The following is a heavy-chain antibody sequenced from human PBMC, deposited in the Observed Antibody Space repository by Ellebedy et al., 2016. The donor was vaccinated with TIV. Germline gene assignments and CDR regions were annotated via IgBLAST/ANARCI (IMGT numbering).Heavy chain of an antibody. V-gene: IGHV1-18*04. D-gene: IGHD3-3*01. CDR2: ISANNGDT. CDR3: ARDWSGH. Sequence: AASVKVSCKTSGYTFTSYGIRWVRQAPGQGLEWMGWISANNGDTNYAQKFQGRVTMTTDTSTTTVYMALKRLRSDDTAVYYCARDWSGHWGQGTLVTVSS. CDR1: GYTFTSYG. J-gene: IGHJ4*02.